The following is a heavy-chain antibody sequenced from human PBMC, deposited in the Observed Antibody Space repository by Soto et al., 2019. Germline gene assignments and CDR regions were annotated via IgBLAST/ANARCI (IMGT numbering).Heavy chain of an antibody. CDR3: ARHSSPYSYSDWFDP. V-gene: IGHV4-39*01. D-gene: IGHD1-26*01. CDR2: ISYSGTT. J-gene: IGHJ5*02. CDR1: GGSISSSGFH. Sequence: SETLSLTCAVSGGSISSSGFHGGWIRQPPGKGLEWIGSISYSGTTYSNPSLKSRVTISIDTSKNQFSLKLSSVTAADTAVYYCARHSSPYSYSDWFDPWGQGTLVTVSS.